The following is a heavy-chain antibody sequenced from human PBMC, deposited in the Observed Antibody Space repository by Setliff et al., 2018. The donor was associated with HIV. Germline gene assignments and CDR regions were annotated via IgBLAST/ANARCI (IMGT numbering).Heavy chain of an antibody. CDR2: IYYSGST. J-gene: IGHJ6*02. CDR1: GGSISSSSYY. Sequence: SETLSLTCTVSGGSISSSSYYWGWIRQPPGKGLEWIGSIYYSGSTYYNPSLKSRLTMSVDTSKNYFSLKLRSVTAADTGVYYCARKPTAYNGYDWDYYGMDLWGQGTTVTVSS. D-gene: IGHD5-12*01. CDR3: ARKPTAYNGYDWDYYGMDL. V-gene: IGHV4-39*07.